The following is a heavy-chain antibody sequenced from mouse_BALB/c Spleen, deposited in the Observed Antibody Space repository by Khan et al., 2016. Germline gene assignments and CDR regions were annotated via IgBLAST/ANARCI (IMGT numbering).Heavy chain of an antibody. CDR2: IYPGDGDT. V-gene: IGHV1-80*01. J-gene: IGHJ3*01. D-gene: IGHD2-14*01. CDR3: ARGTTFAS. Sequence: QVQLQQSGAELVRPGSSVKISCKASGYAFSGDWMNWVKQRPGQGLEWIGQIYPGDGDTNNNGKFKGKATLTADKSSSTAYMQLSSLTSEASAVYVYARGTTFASWGQGTLVTVSA. CDR1: GYAFSGDW.